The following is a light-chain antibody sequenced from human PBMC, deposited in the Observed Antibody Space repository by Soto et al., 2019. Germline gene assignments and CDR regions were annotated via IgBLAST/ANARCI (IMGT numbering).Light chain of an antibody. CDR2: DAS. V-gene: IGKV3-20*01. J-gene: IGKJ4*01. CDR1: QSVTRNS. Sequence: EIVLTQSPGTLSLSPGERATLSCRPSQSVTRNSVAWYQQRPGQAPRLLIYDASTRATGSPDRFSGSGSGTDFTLTISRLEPEDFAVYYCQQYGNSPRSFGGGTK. CDR3: QQYGNSPRS.